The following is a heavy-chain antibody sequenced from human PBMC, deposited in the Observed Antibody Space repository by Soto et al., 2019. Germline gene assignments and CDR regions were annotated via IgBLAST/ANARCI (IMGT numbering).Heavy chain of an antibody. V-gene: IGHV5-51*01. Sequence: PGESLKISCKGSGYSFTSYWIGWGLQIPGKGLEWMGIIYPGDSDTRYSPSFQGQVTISADKSISTAYLQWSSLKASDTAMYYCARSTSTIYPFYYGMDVWGQGTTVTVSS. CDR2: IYPGDSDT. D-gene: IGHD2-2*01. J-gene: IGHJ6*02. CDR3: ARSTSTIYPFYYGMDV. CDR1: GYSFTSYW.